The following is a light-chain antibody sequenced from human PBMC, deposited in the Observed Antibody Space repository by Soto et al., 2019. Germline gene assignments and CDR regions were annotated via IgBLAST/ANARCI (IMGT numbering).Light chain of an antibody. CDR2: DAS. V-gene: IGKV1-5*01. J-gene: IGKJ4*01. CDR3: QQYDSYSPLT. CDR1: QSISKW. Sequence: DIQMTQSPSTLSASVGDRVKMTCRYSQSISKWLAWYQQKPGTDTKLLIYDASNLESGVPSRFSGSGSGTEFTLTIRSLQPDDFATYYCQQYDSYSPLTFGGGTKVDIK.